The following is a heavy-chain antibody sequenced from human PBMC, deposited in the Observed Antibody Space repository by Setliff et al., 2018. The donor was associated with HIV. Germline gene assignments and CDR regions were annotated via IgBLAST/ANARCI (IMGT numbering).Heavy chain of an antibody. J-gene: IGHJ6*03. CDR3: ARASDPSHRMPPTYHYYYMDV. V-gene: IGHV5-51*01. D-gene: IGHD2-2*01. CDR2: IFPADSDT. Sequence: GESPKISCKGSGYSFTNYWIAWVRQVSGKGLELMGIIFPADSDTRYSPSFQGQVTISAGKSISTAYLQWSSLKASDSAVYYCARASDPSHRMPPTYHYYYMDVWGKGTTVTVSS. CDR1: GYSFTNYW.